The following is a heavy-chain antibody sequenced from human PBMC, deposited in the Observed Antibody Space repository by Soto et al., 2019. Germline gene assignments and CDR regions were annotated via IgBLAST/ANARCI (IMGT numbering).Heavy chain of an antibody. CDR3: ARQRYSSSSSVVY. CDR2: IVYGGST. J-gene: IGHJ4*02. D-gene: IGHD6-6*01. CDR1: GDSISSSGHH. V-gene: IGHV4-39*01. Sequence: QLQLQESGPGLVKPLETLSLTCTVSGDSISSSGHHWGWIRQPPGKGLEWIGNIVYGGSTYYNPSPKSRVTISLDTSKNQFSLKLSSVSATDTAVYFCARQRYSSSSSVVYWGQGILVTVSS.